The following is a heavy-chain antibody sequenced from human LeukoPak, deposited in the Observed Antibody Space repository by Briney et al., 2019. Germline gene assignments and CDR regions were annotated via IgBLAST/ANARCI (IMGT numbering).Heavy chain of an antibody. V-gene: IGHV3-43*02. CDR2: ISGDST. CDR1: GFTFSSHW. J-gene: IGHJ4*02. CDR3: AKSRATDFDY. D-gene: IGHD1-26*01. Sequence: GGSLRLSCAVSGFTFSSHWMHWVRQAPGKGLEWVSLISGDSTYYADSVKGRFTISRDNSKNSLYLQMNSLRTEDTALYYCAKSRATDFDYWGQGTLVTVSS.